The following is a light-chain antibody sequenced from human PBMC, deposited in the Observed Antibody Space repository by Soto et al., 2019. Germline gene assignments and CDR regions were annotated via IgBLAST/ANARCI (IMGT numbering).Light chain of an antibody. Sequence: QSALTQPASMSGSPGQSITISCTGTSSDVGGYNYVSWYQLHPGKVPKLIIYQISNRPSGVSNRFSGSKSGNTASLTISGLQAEDEADYYCSSYISTNTLPYVFGTGTKLTVL. CDR3: SSYISTNTLPYV. J-gene: IGLJ1*01. V-gene: IGLV2-14*01. CDR1: SSDVGGYNY. CDR2: QIS.